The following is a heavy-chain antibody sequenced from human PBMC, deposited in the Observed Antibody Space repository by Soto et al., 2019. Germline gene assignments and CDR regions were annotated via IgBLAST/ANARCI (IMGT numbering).Heavy chain of an antibody. CDR3: AREIPDDSGYDFEYFDY. Sequence: QVQLVESGGGVVQPGRSLRLSCVASGFTFSSYGMHWVRQAPGKGLEWAAGIWYDGNNEYYADFVKGRFTISRDNSKNTLYLQMNSLRAEDTAVYYCAREIPDDSGYDFEYFDYWGQGTLVTVSS. J-gene: IGHJ4*02. CDR2: IWYDGNNE. V-gene: IGHV3-33*01. CDR1: GFTFSSYG. D-gene: IGHD5-12*01.